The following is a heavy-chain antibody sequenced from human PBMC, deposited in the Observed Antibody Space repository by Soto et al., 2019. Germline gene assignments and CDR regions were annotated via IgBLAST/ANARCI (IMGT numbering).Heavy chain of an antibody. CDR3: ARRDYCRGDCIINAASYSEMDA. V-gene: IGHV5-51*01. J-gene: IGHJ6*02. CDR1: GYIITDHC. Sequence: PWKALKLSCVGPGYIITDHCTFSVRQMDRKGLERMGIICPGSPNIIYSPSVQGQVTISADMSISTAYLQWRSLKASDTAIYYCARRDYCRGDCIINAASYSEMDACGQGDTLTISS. D-gene: IGHD2-21*02. CDR2: ICPGSPNI.